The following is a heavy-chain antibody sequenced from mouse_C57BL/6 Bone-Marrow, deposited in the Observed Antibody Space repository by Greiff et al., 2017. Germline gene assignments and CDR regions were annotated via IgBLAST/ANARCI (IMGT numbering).Heavy chain of an antibody. V-gene: IGHV1-59*01. Sequence: QPGAELVRPGTSVKLSCKASGYTFTSYWMHWVKQRPGQGLEWIGVIDPSDSYTNYNQKFKGKATLTVDTSSSTAYMQLSSLTSEDSAVYYCARDGYYWFAYWGQGTLVTVSA. CDR1: GYTFTSYW. D-gene: IGHD2-3*01. J-gene: IGHJ3*01. CDR3: ARDGYYWFAY. CDR2: IDPSDSYT.